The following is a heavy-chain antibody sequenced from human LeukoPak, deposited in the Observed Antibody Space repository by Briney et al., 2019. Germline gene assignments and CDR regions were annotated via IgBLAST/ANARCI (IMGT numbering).Heavy chain of an antibody. Sequence: ASVKVSCKASGYTFTGYYMHWVRQAPGQGFEWMGWINPNSGATNYAQKFQGRVIMTRDTSISTAYMELSRLRSDDTAVYYCARGEGIATTGAGGLWFDPWGQGTLVIVSS. CDR3: ARGEGIATTGAGGLWFDP. J-gene: IGHJ5*02. D-gene: IGHD1-1*01. CDR2: INPNSGAT. V-gene: IGHV1-2*02. CDR1: GYTFTGYY.